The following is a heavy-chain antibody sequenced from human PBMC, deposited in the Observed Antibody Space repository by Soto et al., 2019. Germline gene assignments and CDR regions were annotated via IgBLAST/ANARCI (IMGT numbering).Heavy chain of an antibody. J-gene: IGHJ4*02. V-gene: IGHV3-30-3*01. D-gene: IGHD5-18*01. CDR2: ISYDVNNK. Sequence: QVQLVESGGGVVQPGRSLRLSCAASGFTFSSYAMHWVRQAPGKGLEWVSVISYDVNNKYYADSVKGRFTISRDNSKSTLCMQTDCLAPAATSLYFCARARGYSTFQSGFHVAYWRQGSLVTVSS. CDR1: GFTFSSYA. CDR3: ARARGYSTFQSGFHVAY.